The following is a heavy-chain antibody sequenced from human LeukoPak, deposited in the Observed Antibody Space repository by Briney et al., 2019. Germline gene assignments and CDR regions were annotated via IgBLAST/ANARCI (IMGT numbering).Heavy chain of an antibody. Sequence: SETLSFTCTVSGGSISSYYWSWIRQPPGKGLEWIGYIFYSGRTNYNPSLKSRVTISVDTSKNQFSLKLSSVTAADTAVYYCAGAYYYGDYDYWGQGTLVTVSS. D-gene: IGHD3-10*01. CDR1: GGSISSYY. J-gene: IGHJ4*02. V-gene: IGHV4-59*01. CDR3: AGAYYYGDYDY. CDR2: IFYSGRT.